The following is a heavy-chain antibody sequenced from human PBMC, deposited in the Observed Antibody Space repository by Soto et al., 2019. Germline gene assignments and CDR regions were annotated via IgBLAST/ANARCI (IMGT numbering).Heavy chain of an antibody. D-gene: IGHD5-12*01. CDR1: GGSISSYY. V-gene: IGHV4-59*01. CDR3: ARGGDGCNYRCCGY. Sequence: SETLSLTCTVSGGSISSYYWTWIRQPPGKGLEWIGYLYYRGSTNYNPTLKSRVTISVDASKNQFALKLSSLTAADTPVYYCARGGDGCNYRCCGYWGQVTRVSVAS. J-gene: IGHJ4*02. CDR2: LYYRGST.